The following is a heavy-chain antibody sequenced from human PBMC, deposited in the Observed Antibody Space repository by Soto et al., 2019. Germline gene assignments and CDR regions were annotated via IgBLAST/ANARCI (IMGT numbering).Heavy chain of an antibody. Sequence: QVQLQESGPGLVKPSETLSLTCTVSGGSISSYFWTWIRQPPGKGLEWIGYMHYNGGTNYNPSLKSRVTISGDTSKSQISLNLRSVTAADTAVYYCATGFSSSWPVGMDVWGQGSTVTVSS. J-gene: IGHJ6*02. CDR3: ATGFSSSWPVGMDV. CDR2: MHYNGGT. D-gene: IGHD6-13*01. CDR1: GGSISSYF. V-gene: IGHV4-59*01.